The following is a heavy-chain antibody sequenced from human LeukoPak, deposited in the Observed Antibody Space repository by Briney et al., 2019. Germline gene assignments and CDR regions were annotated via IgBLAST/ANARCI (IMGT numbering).Heavy chain of an antibody. V-gene: IGHV3-23*01. CDR3: AKFPYYDFWSGHFFDY. J-gene: IGHJ4*02. CDR1: GFTFSSYA. CDR2: ISGSGGST. Sequence: GGSLRLSCAASGFTFSSYAMSWVRQAPGKGLEWVSAISGSGGSTYYADSVKGRFTISRDNSKNTLYLQTNSLRAEDTAVYYCAKFPYYDFWSGHFFDYWGQGTLVTVSS. D-gene: IGHD3-3*01.